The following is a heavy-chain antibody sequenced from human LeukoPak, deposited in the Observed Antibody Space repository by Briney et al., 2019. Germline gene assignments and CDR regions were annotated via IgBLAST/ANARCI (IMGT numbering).Heavy chain of an antibody. D-gene: IGHD6-19*01. CDR1: GFTFSSNA. CDR3: AKDARRTDGWYFFDH. V-gene: IGHV3-23*01. CDR2: IRGNGGGT. Sequence: GGSLRLSCAASGFTFSSNAMTWVRQAPGKGLEWVSTIRGNGGGTHYAESLRGRFTISRDNSKSTVYLQMNSLSAEDTAIYYCAKDARRTDGWYFFDHWGQGTLVTVSS. J-gene: IGHJ4*02.